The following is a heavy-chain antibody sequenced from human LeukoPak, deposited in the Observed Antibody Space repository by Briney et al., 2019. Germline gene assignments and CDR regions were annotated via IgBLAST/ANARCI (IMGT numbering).Heavy chain of an antibody. Sequence: GRSLRLSCAASGFTFSSYAMHWVRQAPGKGLEWVAVISYDGSNKYYADSVKGRFTISRDNSKNTLYLQMNSLRAEDTAVYYCAKGQVDRHTDADTAMVGSSSYYMDVWGKGTTVTISS. CDR1: GFTFSSYA. V-gene: IGHV3-30*18. CDR3: AKGQVDRHTDADTAMVGSSSYYMDV. CDR2: ISYDGSNK. D-gene: IGHD5-18*01. J-gene: IGHJ6*03.